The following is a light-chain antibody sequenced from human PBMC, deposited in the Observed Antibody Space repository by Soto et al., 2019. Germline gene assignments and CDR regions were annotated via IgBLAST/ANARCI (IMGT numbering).Light chain of an antibody. CDR1: QSVSSN. Sequence: EIVMTQSPATLSVSPGERATLSCRASQSVSSNLAWYQQKPGQAPRVLIYGASTRATGIPARFSGSGSGTEFTLTISSLQSEDFAVYYCQQYNNWPWTFGQGNKVEIK. J-gene: IGKJ1*01. V-gene: IGKV3-15*01. CDR3: QQYNNWPWT. CDR2: GAS.